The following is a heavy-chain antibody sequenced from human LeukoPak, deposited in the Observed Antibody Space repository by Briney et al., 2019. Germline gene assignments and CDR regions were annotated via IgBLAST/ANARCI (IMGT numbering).Heavy chain of an antibody. Sequence: PSETLSLTCTVSGGSISSYYWCWIRQPPGKGLEWIGYIYYSGSTNYNPSLKSRVTITADTSKNQFSLKLSSVTAADTAVCYCAREGGLLRFLEWSHDAFDIWGQGTMVTVSS. CDR2: IYYSGST. CDR1: GGSISSYY. J-gene: IGHJ3*02. CDR3: AREGGLLRFLEWSHDAFDI. V-gene: IGHV4-59*12. D-gene: IGHD3-3*01.